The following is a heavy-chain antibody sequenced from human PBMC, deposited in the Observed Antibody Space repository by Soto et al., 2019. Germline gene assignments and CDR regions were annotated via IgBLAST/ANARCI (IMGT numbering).Heavy chain of an antibody. Sequence: SETLSLTCTVSGGSISSYYWSWIRQPAGKGLEWIGYIYYSGSTNYNPSLKSRVTISVDTSKNQFSLKLSSVTAADTAVYYCARXLVGGAHEQRGHNWFDPWGQGTLVTVSS. V-gene: IGHV4-59*01. J-gene: IGHJ5*02. CDR1: GGSISSYY. CDR2: IYYSGST. D-gene: IGHD3-10*01. CDR3: ARXLVGGAHEQRGHNWFDP.